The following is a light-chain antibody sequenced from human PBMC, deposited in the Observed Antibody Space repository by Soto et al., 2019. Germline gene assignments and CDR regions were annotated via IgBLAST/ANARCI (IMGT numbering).Light chain of an antibody. J-gene: IGLJ1*01. CDR2: DVS. CDR1: SSDVGGYNY. CDR3: CSHAASYTYV. V-gene: IGLV2-11*01. Sequence: QSALTQPASVSGSPGQSVTISCTGTSSDVGGYNYVSWYQQRPGKAPKLMIYDVSRRPSGVPGRFSGSKSGNTASLTISGLQAEDEAEYFCCSHAASYTYVFGPGTKLTVL.